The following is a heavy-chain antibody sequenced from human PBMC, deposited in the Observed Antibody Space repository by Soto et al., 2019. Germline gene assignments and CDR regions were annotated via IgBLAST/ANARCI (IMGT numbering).Heavy chain of an antibody. Sequence: QEPLVQSGGGVVQPGTSLRLSCAASGFKFSSYGIHWVRQAPGKGLEWVAAISYDGRNKYYADSVKGRFTISRDNSENTLFLQMNSLRGGDTAVYYCAKDWKWEAFYYGMNVWGQGTTVTVSS. V-gene: IGHV3-30*18. CDR1: GFKFSSYG. J-gene: IGHJ6*02. CDR3: AKDWKWEAFYYGMNV. D-gene: IGHD1-26*01. CDR2: ISYDGRNK.